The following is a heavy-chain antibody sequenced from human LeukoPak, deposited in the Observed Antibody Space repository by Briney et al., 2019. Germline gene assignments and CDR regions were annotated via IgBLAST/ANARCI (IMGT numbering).Heavy chain of an antibody. Sequence: GESLKISCKGSGYSFSNYYIDWVRQMPGKGLEWMGVMYPGGSDIRYSPSFQGLVTISADKSIDTAYLQWSSLKASDSAMYYCASRTGSYYPFDSWGQGTLVTVSS. D-gene: IGHD1-26*01. J-gene: IGHJ4*02. CDR1: GYSFSNYY. CDR3: ASRTGSYYPFDS. V-gene: IGHV5-51*01. CDR2: MYPGGSDI.